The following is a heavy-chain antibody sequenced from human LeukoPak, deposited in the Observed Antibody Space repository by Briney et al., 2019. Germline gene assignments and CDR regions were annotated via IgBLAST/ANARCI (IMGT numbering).Heavy chain of an antibody. Sequence: GGSLRLSCAASGFTVSSNYMSWVRQAPGKGLEWVSVIYSGGSTYYADSVKGRFTISRDNSKNTLYLQMNSLGAEDTAVYYCARALLGPFFDYWGQGTLVTVSS. CDR3: ARALLGPFFDY. CDR2: IYSGGST. V-gene: IGHV3-66*01. CDR1: GFTVSSNY. J-gene: IGHJ4*02. D-gene: IGHD2/OR15-2a*01.